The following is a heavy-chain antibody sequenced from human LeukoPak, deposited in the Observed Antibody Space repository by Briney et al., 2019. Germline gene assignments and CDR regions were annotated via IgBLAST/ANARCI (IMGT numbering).Heavy chain of an antibody. CDR2: IRSNGRDT. CDR1: GFTFREYS. D-gene: IGHD2-15*01. V-gene: IGHV3-23*01. Sequence: GGSLRLSCAASGFTFREYSMSWVRQAPGKGLEWVSNIRSNGRDTYYIDSVKGRFTISRDNSKNTAYLEMSSLRVEDTGVYYCAKGGYTTWFDPWGQGTLVTVSS. J-gene: IGHJ5*02. CDR3: AKGGYTTWFDP.